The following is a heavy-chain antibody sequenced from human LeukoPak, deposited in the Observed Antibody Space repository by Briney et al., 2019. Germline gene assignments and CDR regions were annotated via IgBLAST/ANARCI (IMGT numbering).Heavy chain of an antibody. CDR1: GYTFTGYY. Sequence: GASVKVSCKASGYTFTGYYMHWVRQGPGQGLEWMGWINPNSGDTNYAQKFQGRVTITADKSTSTAYMELSSLRSEDTAVYYCARGPVYDFWSGKGYMDVWGKGTTVTVSS. J-gene: IGHJ6*03. CDR2: INPNSGDT. CDR3: ARGPVYDFWSGKGYMDV. D-gene: IGHD3-3*01. V-gene: IGHV1-2*02.